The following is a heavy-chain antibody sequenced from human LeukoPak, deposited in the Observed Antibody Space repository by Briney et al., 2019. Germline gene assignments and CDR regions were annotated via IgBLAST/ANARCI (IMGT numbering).Heavy chain of an antibody. Sequence: GGSLRLSCAASGFTFSSYSMNWVRQAPGKGLEWVSSISSSSSYIYYADSVKGRFTISRDNAKNTLYLQMNSLRVEDRAVYYCARDQGATVSTAPRHFDYWGQGTLVTVSS. D-gene: IGHD4-17*01. J-gene: IGHJ4*02. CDR1: GFTFSSYS. CDR3: ARDQGATVSTAPRHFDY. V-gene: IGHV3-21*04. CDR2: ISSSSSYI.